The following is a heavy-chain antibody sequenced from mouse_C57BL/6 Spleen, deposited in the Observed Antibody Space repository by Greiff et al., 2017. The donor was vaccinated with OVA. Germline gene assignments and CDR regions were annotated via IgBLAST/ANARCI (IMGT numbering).Heavy chain of an antibody. CDR3: ARSHEDYAMDY. CDR2: IYPRSGNT. CDR1: GYTFTSSG. J-gene: IGHJ4*01. V-gene: IGHV1-81*01. Sequence: QVQLQQSGAELARPGASVKLSCKASGYTFTSSGISWVKQRTGQGLEWIGEIYPRSGNTYYNEKFKGKATLTADKSSSTAYMELRSLTSEDSAVYFCARSHEDYAMDYWGQGTSVTVSS.